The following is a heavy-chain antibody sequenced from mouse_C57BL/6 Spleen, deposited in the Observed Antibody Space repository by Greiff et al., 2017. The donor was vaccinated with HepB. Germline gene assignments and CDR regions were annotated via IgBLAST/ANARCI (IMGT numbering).Heavy chain of an antibody. Sequence: EVQLQQSGAELVRPGASVKLSCTASGFNIKDYYMHWVKQRPEQGLEWIGRIDPEDGDTEYAPKFQGKATMTADTSSNTAYLQLSSLTSEDTAVYYCTTRINYIRYYGSSFYFDYWGQGTTLTVSS. CDR3: TTRINYIRYYGSSFYFDY. CDR2: IDPEDGDT. CDR1: GFNIKDYY. D-gene: IGHD1-1*01. J-gene: IGHJ2*01. V-gene: IGHV14-1*01.